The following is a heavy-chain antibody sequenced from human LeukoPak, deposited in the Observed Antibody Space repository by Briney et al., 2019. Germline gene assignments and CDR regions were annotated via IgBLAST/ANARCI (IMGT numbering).Heavy chain of an antibody. CDR3: ARGPSITTTGTFDP. V-gene: IGHV3-23*01. CDR1: GFTFSSYA. Sequence: GGSLTLSCAASGFTFSSYAMNWVRQAPGKGLEWVSSIRDSVGNTYYADSVKDRFTISRDNSRNTLYLQMTSLRAEDTVVYYCARGPSITTTGTFDPWGQGTLVTVSS. CDR2: IRDSVGNT. D-gene: IGHD3-9*01. J-gene: IGHJ5*02.